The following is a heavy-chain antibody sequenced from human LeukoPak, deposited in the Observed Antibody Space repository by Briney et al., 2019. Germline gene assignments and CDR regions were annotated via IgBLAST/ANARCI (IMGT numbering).Heavy chain of an antibody. CDR2: ISSNGGST. CDR1: GFTFSSYA. V-gene: IGHV3-64D*09. J-gene: IGHJ4*02. Sequence: PGGSLRLSCSASGFTFSSYAMHWVRQAPGKGLEYVSAISSNGGSTYYADSVKGRFTISRDNSKNTLYLQMSSLRAEDTAVYYCVKWSQWLVLSEGAFDYWGQGTLVTVSS. D-gene: IGHD6-19*01. CDR3: VKWSQWLVLSEGAFDY.